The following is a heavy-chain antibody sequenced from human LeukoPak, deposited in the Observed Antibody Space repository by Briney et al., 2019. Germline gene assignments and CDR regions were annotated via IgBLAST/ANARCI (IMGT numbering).Heavy chain of an antibody. CDR1: GFPFSNYG. J-gene: IGHJ4*02. CDR2: MSSDERDK. CDR3: AKRAVGAAYYFDY. Sequence: GGSLRLSCAASGFPFSNYGIHWVRQAPGKGLEWVAVMSSDERDKYYADSVKGRFTISRDNSKNALFLQMNSLRAEDTAVYYCAKRAVGAAYYFDYWGQGTLVTVSS. D-gene: IGHD2-15*01. V-gene: IGHV3-30*18.